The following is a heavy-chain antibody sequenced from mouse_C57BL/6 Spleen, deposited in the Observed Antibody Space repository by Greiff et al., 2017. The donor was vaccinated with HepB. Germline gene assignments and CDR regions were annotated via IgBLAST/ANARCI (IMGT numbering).Heavy chain of an antibody. CDR2: MYPGDGDT. J-gene: IGHJ2*01. V-gene: IGHV1-82*01. Sequence: QVQLKESGPELVKPGASVKISCKASGYAFSSAWMNWVKQRPGKGLEWIGRMYPGDGDTNYNGKFKGKATLTADKSSSTAYMQLSSLTSEDSAVYFCASGDYPDYWGQGTTLTVSS. CDR1: GYAFSSAW. CDR3: ASGDYPDY.